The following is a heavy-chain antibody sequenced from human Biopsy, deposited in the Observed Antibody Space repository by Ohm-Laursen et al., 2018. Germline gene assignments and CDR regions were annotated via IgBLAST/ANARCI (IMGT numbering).Heavy chain of an antibody. CDR2: INEVSSHI. CDR3: ARDSSRRAREGGMDV. V-gene: IGHV3-21*01. J-gene: IGHJ6*02. CDR1: GFTFSSNA. D-gene: IGHD6-6*01. Sequence: SLRLSCAASGFTFSSNAMSWVRQAPGKGLEWISYINEVSSHIYDADSVKGRITVARDNAKNSLYLQLNSLRVEDTAVYYCARDSSRRAREGGMDVWGQGTTVTVSS.